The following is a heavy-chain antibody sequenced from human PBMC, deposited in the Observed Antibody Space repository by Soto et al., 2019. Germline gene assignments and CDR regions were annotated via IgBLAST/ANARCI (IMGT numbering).Heavy chain of an antibody. J-gene: IGHJ6*02. Sequence: SVKVSCKASGGTFSSYAISWVRQAPGQGLEWMGGIIPIFGTANYAQKFQGRVTITADKSTSTAYMELSSLRSEDTAVYYCARGLGMDTAMVHYYYGMDVWGQGTTVTVSS. D-gene: IGHD5-18*01. CDR3: ARGLGMDTAMVHYYYGMDV. CDR1: GGTFSSYA. V-gene: IGHV1-69*06. CDR2: IIPIFGTA.